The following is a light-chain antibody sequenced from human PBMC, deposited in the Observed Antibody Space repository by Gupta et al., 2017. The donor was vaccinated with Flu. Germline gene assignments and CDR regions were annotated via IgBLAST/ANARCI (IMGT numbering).Light chain of an antibody. J-gene: IGLJ3*02. CDR1: SSDVGGYKQ. CDR3: SSYTSISNQWV. V-gene: IGLV2-14*01. Sequence: QSALTQPASVSGSPCPSITFSCTGTSSDVGGYKQVCWYEQHPGKAPKLLIYEVSNRPAGVANRFSGSKCGNTASLTSAGLQAEEEADYYCSSYTSISNQWVFGGGTKLTVL. CDR2: EVS.